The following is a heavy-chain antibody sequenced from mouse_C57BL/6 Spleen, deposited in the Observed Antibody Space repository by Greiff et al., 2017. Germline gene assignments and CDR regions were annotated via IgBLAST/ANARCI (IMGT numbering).Heavy chain of an antibody. CDR3: ARYDYYGSSGYAMDY. J-gene: IGHJ4*01. Sequence: DVKLVESVAELVRPGASVKLSCTASGFNIKNTYMHWVKQRPEQGLEWIGRIDPANGNTKYAPKFQGKATITADTSSNTAYLQLSSLTSEDTAIYYCARYDYYGSSGYAMDYWGQGTSVTVSS. CDR1: GFNIKNTY. V-gene: IGHV14-3*01. D-gene: IGHD1-1*01. CDR2: IDPANGNT.